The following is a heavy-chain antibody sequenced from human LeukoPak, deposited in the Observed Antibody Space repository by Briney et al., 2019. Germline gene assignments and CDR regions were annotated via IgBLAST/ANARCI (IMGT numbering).Heavy chain of an antibody. CDR1: GGSFSGYY. Sequence: SETLSLTCAVYGGSFSGYYWSWIRQPPGKGLEWIGEINHSGSTNYNPSLKSRVTISVDTSKNQFSLKLSSVTAADTAVYYCASGAFGHYYYGSGSYHYWGQGTLVTVSS. D-gene: IGHD3-10*01. V-gene: IGHV4-34*01. CDR2: INHSGST. J-gene: IGHJ4*02. CDR3: ASGAFGHYYYGSGSYHY.